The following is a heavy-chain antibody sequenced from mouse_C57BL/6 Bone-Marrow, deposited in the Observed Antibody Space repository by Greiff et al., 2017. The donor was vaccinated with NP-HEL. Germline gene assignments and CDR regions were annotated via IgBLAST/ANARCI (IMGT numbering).Heavy chain of an antibody. CDR1: GFTFSDYY. J-gene: IGHJ4*01. CDR2: ISNGGGST. D-gene: IGHD1-1*02. CDR3: ARGGVCLPAMDY. V-gene: IGHV5-12*01. Sequence: EVMLVESGGGLVQPGGSLKLSCAASGFTFSDYYMYWVRQTPEKRLEWVAYISNGGGSTYYPDTVKGRFTISRDNAKNTLYLQMSRLKSEDTAMYYCARGGVCLPAMDYWGQGTSVTVSS.